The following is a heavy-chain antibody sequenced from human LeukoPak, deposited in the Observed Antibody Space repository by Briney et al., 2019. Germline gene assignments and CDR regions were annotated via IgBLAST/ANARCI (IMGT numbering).Heavy chain of an antibody. J-gene: IGHJ6*02. CDR3: ARGPWGYYYYGMDV. V-gene: IGHV4-34*01. Sequence: SETLSLTCAVYGGSFSGYYWSWIRQPPGKGLEWIGEINHSGSTNYNPSLRSRVTISVDTSKNQFSLKLSSVTAADTAVYYCARGPWGYYYYGMDVWGQGTTVTVSS. D-gene: IGHD3-16*01. CDR1: GGSFSGYY. CDR2: INHSGST.